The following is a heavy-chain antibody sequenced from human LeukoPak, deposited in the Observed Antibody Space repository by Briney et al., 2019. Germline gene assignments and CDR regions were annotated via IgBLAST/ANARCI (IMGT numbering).Heavy chain of an antibody. CDR1: GFTFSSYS. D-gene: IGHD2-2*01. J-gene: IGHJ4*02. CDR3: ASLDCSSTSCDDY. V-gene: IGHV3-48*01. CDR2: ISSSSSTI. Sequence: GGSLRLSCAASGFTFSSYSMNWVRQAPGKGLEWVSYISSSSSTIYYADSVKGRFTVSRDNAKNSLYLQMNSLRAEDTAVYYCASLDCSSTSCDDYWGQGTLVTVSS.